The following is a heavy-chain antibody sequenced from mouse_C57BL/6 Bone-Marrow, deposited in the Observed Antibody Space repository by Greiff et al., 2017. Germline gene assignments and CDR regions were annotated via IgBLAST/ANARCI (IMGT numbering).Heavy chain of an antibody. Sequence: QVQLQQPGAELVRPGTSVKLSCKASGYTFTSYWMHWVKQRPGQGLEWIGVIVPSDSYTNYNQKFKGKATLTVDTSSSPAYMQLSSLTSEDTAVYYCARAGYYGSSIIYWYFDVWDTGTTVTVSA. CDR2: IVPSDSYT. CDR3: ARAGYYGSSIIYWYFDV. J-gene: IGHJ1*03. CDR1: GYTFTSYW. D-gene: IGHD1-1*01. V-gene: IGHV1-59*01.